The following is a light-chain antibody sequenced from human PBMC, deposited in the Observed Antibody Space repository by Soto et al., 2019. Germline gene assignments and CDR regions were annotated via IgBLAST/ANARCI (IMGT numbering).Light chain of an antibody. J-gene: IGKJ1*01. V-gene: IGKV3-20*01. CDR1: QSVSSNY. CDR2: DAS. CDR3: QEYRTSRT. Sequence: EIVLTQSPGTLSLSPGERATLSCRASQSVSSNYLAWYQQKPGQAPRRLIYDASSRATGIPDRFSGSGSGTDFTLTISRLEPEDFAVYYCQEYRTSRTFGQGTKVEI.